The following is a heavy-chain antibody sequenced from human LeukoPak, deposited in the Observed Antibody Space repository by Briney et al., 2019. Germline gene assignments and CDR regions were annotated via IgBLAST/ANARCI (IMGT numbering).Heavy chain of an antibody. D-gene: IGHD3-22*01. CDR3: ARAPSEIGGYYPEYFRH. CDR1: GFTFSNYW. CDR2: ITSDGRT. J-gene: IGHJ1*01. Sequence: GGSLRLSCAAAGFTFSNYWMHWVRQAPGKGLVWVSRITSDGRTNYADSVKGRFTISRDNAKNTVSLQMNSLRAEDTGVYYCARAPSEIGGYYPEYFRHWGQGTLVTVSS. V-gene: IGHV3-74*01.